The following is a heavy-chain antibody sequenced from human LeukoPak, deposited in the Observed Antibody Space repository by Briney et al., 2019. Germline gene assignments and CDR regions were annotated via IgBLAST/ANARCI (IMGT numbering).Heavy chain of an antibody. V-gene: IGHV3-23*01. J-gene: IGHJ4*02. CDR1: GLTLRSYA. Sequence: PGGSLRLSCAASGLTLRSYAMSWVRQAPGKGLEWVSAIDGSGDSIYYADSVKGSFTISRDNSKNTVYLQMNSLRAEDTAVYYCAKDGGGNWGSFDYWGQGTLVTVSS. CDR2: IDGSGDSI. CDR3: AKDGGGNWGSFDY. D-gene: IGHD7-27*01.